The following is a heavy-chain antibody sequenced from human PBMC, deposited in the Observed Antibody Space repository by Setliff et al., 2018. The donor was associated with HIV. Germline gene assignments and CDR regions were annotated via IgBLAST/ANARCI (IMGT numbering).Heavy chain of an antibody. J-gene: IGHJ3*02. CDR1: GYTFTSYV. V-gene: IGHV1-18*01. CDR2: ISAYNGKT. CDR3: ARAPEAPDAFDI. Sequence: ASVKVSCKASGYTFTSYVINWVRQAPGQGLEWMGWISAYNGKTNYAQKVQGRVTMTTDTSTSTGYMELRSLRSDDTAVHYCARAPEAPDAFDIWGQGTMVTVSS.